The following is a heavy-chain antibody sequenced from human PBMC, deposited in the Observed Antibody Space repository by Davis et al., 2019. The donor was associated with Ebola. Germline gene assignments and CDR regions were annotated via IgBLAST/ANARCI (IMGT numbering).Heavy chain of an antibody. CDR3: ARAVYVDIVATILPHNWFDP. Sequence: ASVKVSCKASGYTFTGYYMHWVRQAPGQGLEWMGWISAYNGNTGYAQNLQGRVTMTTDTSTSTAYMELRSLRSDDTAVYYCARAVYVDIVATILPHNWFDPWGQGTLVTVSS. V-gene: IGHV1-18*04. D-gene: IGHD5-12*01. CDR1: GYTFTGYY. CDR2: ISAYNGNT. J-gene: IGHJ5*02.